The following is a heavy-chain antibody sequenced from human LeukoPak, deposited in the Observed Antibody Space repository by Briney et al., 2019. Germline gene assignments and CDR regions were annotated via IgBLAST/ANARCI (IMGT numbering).Heavy chain of an antibody. J-gene: IGHJ4*02. Sequence: GGSLRLSCAASGFTFSSYGMHWVRQAPGKGLEWVAVISYDGTNTFYADSVKGRFTISRDNSKNTLYLQMNSLRAEDTAVYYCAKDLNVDTAMLHLFDYWGQGTLGTVSS. D-gene: IGHD5-18*01. CDR2: ISYDGTNT. CDR1: GFTFSSYG. V-gene: IGHV3-30*18. CDR3: AKDLNVDTAMLHLFDY.